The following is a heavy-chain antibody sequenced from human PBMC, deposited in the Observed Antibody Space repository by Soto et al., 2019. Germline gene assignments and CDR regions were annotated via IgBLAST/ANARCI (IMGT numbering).Heavy chain of an antibody. Sequence: GGSLRLSCAASGFTFSSYGMHWVRQAPGKGLEWVAVIWYDGSNKYYADSVKGRFTISRDNSKNTLYLQMNSLRAEDTAVYYCAGSKIGYCSGGSCYSGLVLDYWSQGTLVTVSS. V-gene: IGHV3-33*01. CDR1: GFTFSSYG. CDR3: AGSKIGYCSGGSCYSGLVLDY. J-gene: IGHJ4*02. CDR2: IWYDGSNK. D-gene: IGHD2-15*01.